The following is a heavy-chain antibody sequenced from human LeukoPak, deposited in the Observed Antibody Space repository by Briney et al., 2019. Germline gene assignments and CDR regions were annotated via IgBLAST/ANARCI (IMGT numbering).Heavy chain of an antibody. V-gene: IGHV3-48*03. D-gene: IGHD3-22*01. Sequence: GGSPRPSCAASGFTFSSYEMNWVRQAPGKGLEWVSYISSSGSTIYYADSVKGRFTISRDNAKNSLYLQMNSLRAEDTAVYYCARGAPYYYDSSGYILWGQGTLVTVSS. CDR1: GFTFSSYE. J-gene: IGHJ4*02. CDR3: ARGAPYYYDSSGYIL. CDR2: ISSSGSTI.